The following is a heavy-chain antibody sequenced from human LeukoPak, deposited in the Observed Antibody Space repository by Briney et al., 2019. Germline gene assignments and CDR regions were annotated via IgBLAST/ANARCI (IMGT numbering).Heavy chain of an antibody. Sequence: ASVKVSCKASGGTFSSYAISWVRQAPGQGLEWMGRIIPIFGIANYAQKFQGRVTITADKSTSTAYMEQSSLRSEDTAVYYCASTRFLEWLSPHHFDYWGQGTLVTVSS. V-gene: IGHV1-69*04. CDR2: IIPIFGIA. D-gene: IGHD3-3*01. CDR3: ASTRFLEWLSPHHFDY. CDR1: GGTFSSYA. J-gene: IGHJ4*02.